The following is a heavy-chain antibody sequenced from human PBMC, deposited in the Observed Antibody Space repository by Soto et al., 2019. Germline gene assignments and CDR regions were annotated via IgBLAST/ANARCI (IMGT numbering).Heavy chain of an antibody. V-gene: IGHV3-7*01. CDR3: AKDPTSYDSSAQFDS. CDR1: GFTFSSYW. Sequence: GGSLRLSCAASGFTFSSYWMSWVRQAPGKGLEWVANIKQDGSEKYYVDSVKGRFTISRDNAKNSLYLQMNSLRAEDTAVYYCAKDPTSYDSSAQFDSWGQGTLVTVSS. D-gene: IGHD3-22*01. CDR2: IKQDGSEK. J-gene: IGHJ4*02.